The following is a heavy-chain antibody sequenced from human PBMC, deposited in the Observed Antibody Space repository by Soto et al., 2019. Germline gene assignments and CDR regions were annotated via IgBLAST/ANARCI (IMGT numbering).Heavy chain of an antibody. CDR3: SRDRGDGVQRMPRPAGAFGI. CDR1: GFPFHRAD. CDR2: ISSSSSYL. V-gene: IGHV3-21*01. J-gene: IGHJ3*02. D-gene: IGHD2-8*01. Sequence: GGSPGLPCAAQGFPFHRADMYCVRQAPGKGMEWVSSISSSSSYLYYADSVKGRFTISRDNAKNSLYLQMNSLRGEAPAVDYCSRDRGDGVQRMPRPAGAFGIWGQGIMGTVSS.